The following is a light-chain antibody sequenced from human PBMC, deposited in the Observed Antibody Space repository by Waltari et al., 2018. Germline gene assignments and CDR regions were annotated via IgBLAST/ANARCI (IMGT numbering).Light chain of an antibody. CDR1: QTVTSSD. CDR3: QQYYNIPLT. CDR2: WAS. Sequence: EIVLTQSPGTVSLSPGERATVSCRASQTVTSSDLAWYQQKPGQPPKLLIYWASTRESGVPDRFSGSGSGTDFTLTISSLQAEDVAVYYCQQYYNIPLTFGQGTAVEIK. V-gene: IGKV4-1*01. J-gene: IGKJ1*01.